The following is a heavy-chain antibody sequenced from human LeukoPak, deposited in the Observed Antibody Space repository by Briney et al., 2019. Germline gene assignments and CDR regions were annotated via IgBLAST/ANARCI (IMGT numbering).Heavy chain of an antibody. Sequence: GGSLRLSCAASGFTFSSYSMNWVRQAPGKGLEWVSSISSSSSYRYYADSVKGRFTISRDNAKNSLYLQMNSLRAEDTAVYYCAKADWEDYYGSGSYYQTWGQGTLVTVSS. D-gene: IGHD3-10*01. V-gene: IGHV3-21*01. J-gene: IGHJ5*02. CDR2: ISSSSSYR. CDR3: AKADWEDYYGSGSYYQT. CDR1: GFTFSSYS.